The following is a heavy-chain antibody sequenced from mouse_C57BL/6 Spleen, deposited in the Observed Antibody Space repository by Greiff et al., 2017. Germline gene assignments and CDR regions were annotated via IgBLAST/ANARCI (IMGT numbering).Heavy chain of an antibody. J-gene: IGHJ3*01. Sequence: QVQLQQPGAELVKPGASVKLSCKASGYTFTSYWMHWVKQRPGQGLEWIGMIHPNSGSTNYNEKFKSKATLTVDESSSTAYMQLSSLTSEDSAVYYCALDSSGYKGFAYWGQGALVTVSA. D-gene: IGHD3-2*02. V-gene: IGHV1-64*01. CDR3: ALDSSGYKGFAY. CDR1: GYTFTSYW. CDR2: IHPNSGST.